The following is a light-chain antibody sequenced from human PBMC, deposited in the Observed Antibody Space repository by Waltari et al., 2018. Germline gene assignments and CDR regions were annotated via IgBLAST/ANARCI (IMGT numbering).Light chain of an antibody. CDR3: QTWGTGAV. V-gene: IGLV4-69*01. Sequence: QLVLTQSPSASASLGASVKLTCTLSSAHSTYAVAWHQQQPERGPRLLMRFNSDGSPTKGDGIPDRFSGSASGAERYLSISSLQAEDEGDYYCQTWGTGAVFGGGTKLTVL. CDR2: FNSDGSP. J-gene: IGLJ3*02. CDR1: SAHSTYA.